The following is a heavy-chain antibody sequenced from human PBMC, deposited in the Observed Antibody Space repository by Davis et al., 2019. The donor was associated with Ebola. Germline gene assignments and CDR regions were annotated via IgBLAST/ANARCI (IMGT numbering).Heavy chain of an antibody. CDR1: GGPISSYY. J-gene: IGHJ5*02. Sequence: MPGGSLRLSCTVSGGPISSYYWSWIRQPPGKGLEWIGYIYYSGSTNYNPSLKSRVTISVDTSKNQFSLKLSSVTAADMAVYYCARSTGYYDFWSGYYTAKGDWFDPWGQGTLVTVSS. D-gene: IGHD3-3*01. CDR3: ARSTGYYDFWSGYYTAKGDWFDP. V-gene: IGHV4-59*08. CDR2: IYYSGST.